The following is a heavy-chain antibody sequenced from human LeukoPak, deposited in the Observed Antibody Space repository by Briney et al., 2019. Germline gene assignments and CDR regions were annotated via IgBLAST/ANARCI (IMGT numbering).Heavy chain of an antibody. CDR2: ISGDGGST. Sequence: GGSLRLSCAASGFTFDDYAMHWVRQAPGKGLEWVSLISGDGGSTYYADSVKGRFTISRDNSKNSLYLQMNSLRTEDTALYYCAKDRDWSGYFQSWFDPWGQGTLVTVSS. CDR3: AKDRDWSGYFQSWFDP. J-gene: IGHJ5*02. CDR1: GFTFDDYA. D-gene: IGHD3-3*01. V-gene: IGHV3-43*02.